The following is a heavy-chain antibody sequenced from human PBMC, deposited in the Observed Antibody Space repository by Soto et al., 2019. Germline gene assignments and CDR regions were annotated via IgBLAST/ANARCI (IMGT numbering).Heavy chain of an antibody. Sequence: GASVKVSCKASGGTFSSNTISWVRQAPGQGLEWMGRIIPIRGITNYAQKFQGRVTMTRDTSTSTVYMELSSLRSEDTAVYYCARDGYNSPDFDYWGQGTLVTVSS. V-gene: IGHV1-69*04. CDR1: GGTFSSNT. CDR3: ARDGYNSPDFDY. D-gene: IGHD5-12*01. J-gene: IGHJ4*02. CDR2: IIPIRGIT.